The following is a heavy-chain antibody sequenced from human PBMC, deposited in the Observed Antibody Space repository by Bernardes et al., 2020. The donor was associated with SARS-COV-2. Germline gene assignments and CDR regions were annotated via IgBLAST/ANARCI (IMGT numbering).Heavy chain of an antibody. V-gene: IGHV4-59*01. D-gene: IGHD3-9*01. CDR3: ARESKLRYFDWSRNGDAFDI. CDR2: IYYSGST. Sequence: SETLSLTCTVSGGSISSYYWSWIRQPPGKGLEWIGYIYYSGSTNYNPSLKSRVTISVDTSKNQFSLKLSSVTAADTAVYYCARESKLRYFDWSRNGDAFDIWGQGTMVTVSS. J-gene: IGHJ3*02. CDR1: GGSISSYY.